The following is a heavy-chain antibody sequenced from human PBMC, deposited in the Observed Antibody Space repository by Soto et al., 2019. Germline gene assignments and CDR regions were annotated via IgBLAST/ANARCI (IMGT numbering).Heavy chain of an antibody. CDR1: GFSFSDYV. CDR2: MGYHGRDL. V-gene: IGHV3-33*01. D-gene: IGHD1-26*01. CDR3: ARDQGGQSGNFIFDR. J-gene: IGHJ4*02. Sequence: QVQLVDSGGGVVQPGRSLRLSCAASGFSFSDYVMHWVRQAPGMGLVWVAVMGYHGRDLFYTDSVKGRFTISRDNSKNTLFLQMSSQRAGDTAVYYCARDQGGQSGNFIFDRWGQGALVTVSS.